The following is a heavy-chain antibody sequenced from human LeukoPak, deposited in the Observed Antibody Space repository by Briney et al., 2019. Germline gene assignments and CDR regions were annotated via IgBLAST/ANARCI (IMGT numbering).Heavy chain of an antibody. D-gene: IGHD2-2*01. J-gene: IGHJ3*02. Sequence: SETLSLTCTVSGGSISSSSYYWGWVRQPPGKGLEWTGNIYYTGSTNYNPSLKSRVTISVDTSKNQFSLKLSSVTAADTAVYYCARQKDIVVVPAADAFDIWGQGTMVTVSS. V-gene: IGHV4-39*01. CDR1: GGSISSSSYY. CDR3: ARQKDIVVVPAADAFDI. CDR2: IYYTGST.